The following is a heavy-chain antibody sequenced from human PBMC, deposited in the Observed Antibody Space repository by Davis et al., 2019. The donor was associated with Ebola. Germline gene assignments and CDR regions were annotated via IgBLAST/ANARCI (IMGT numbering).Heavy chain of an antibody. J-gene: IGHJ4*02. D-gene: IGHD7-27*01. CDR3: ARDSPTPGY. CDR2: IWYDGSNK. Sequence: GGSLRLSCAASGFTFSNYGMHWVRQAPGKGLEWVAVIWYDGSNKYYADSLKGRFTISRDNSKNTLYLQMNNVRAEDTAVYYCARDSPTPGYWGQGTLVTVSS. CDR1: GFTFSNYG. V-gene: IGHV3-33*01.